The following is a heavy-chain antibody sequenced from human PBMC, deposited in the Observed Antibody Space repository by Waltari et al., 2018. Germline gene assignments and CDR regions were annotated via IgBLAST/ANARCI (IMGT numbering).Heavy chain of an antibody. Sequence: QVQLVQSGAEVKKPGASVKVSCKASGYTFTGYYMHWVRQAPGQGLEWMGWINPNSGGTNQAQQFQGRVTMTRDTAISTAYMELSRLRSDDTAVYYCASHQYYDFWSGYLGAFDIWGQGTMVTVSS. V-gene: IGHV1-2*02. J-gene: IGHJ3*02. CDR3: ASHQYYDFWSGYLGAFDI. CDR1: GYTFTGYY. CDR2: INPNSGGT. D-gene: IGHD3-3*01.